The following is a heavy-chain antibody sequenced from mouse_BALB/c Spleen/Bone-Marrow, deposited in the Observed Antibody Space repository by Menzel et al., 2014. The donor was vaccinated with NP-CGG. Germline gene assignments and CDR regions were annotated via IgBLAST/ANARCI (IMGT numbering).Heavy chain of an antibody. D-gene: IGHD1-1*01. V-gene: IGHV1S81*02. CDR2: IKPSNGCT. CDR3: TLLLRGPY. Sequence: QVHVKQSGAELVKPGASVKLSCKASGYTFTSYYLYWVKQRPGQGLEGIGGIKPSNGCTNFNEKFKSKATLTVDKSSRTAYMQRSSLTSEDSAGYYCTLLLRGPYWGQGTLVTVSA. CDR1: GYTFTSYY. J-gene: IGHJ3*01.